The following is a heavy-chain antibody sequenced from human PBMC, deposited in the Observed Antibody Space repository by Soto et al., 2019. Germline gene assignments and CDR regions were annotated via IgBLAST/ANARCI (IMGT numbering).Heavy chain of an antibody. V-gene: IGHV3-74*01. CDR2: INGDGSST. J-gene: IGHJ6*02. D-gene: IGHD6-13*01. Sequence: EVQLVESGGGLVQPGGSLRLSCAASGFTFSNYWMHWVRQAPGKRLVWVSRINGDGSSTNYADSVKGRFTISRDNAKNTLYLQMNSLRAEDTAVYYCARGIAAAAYYYYGMDVWGQGTTVTVSS. CDR1: GFTFSNYW. CDR3: ARGIAAAAYYYYGMDV.